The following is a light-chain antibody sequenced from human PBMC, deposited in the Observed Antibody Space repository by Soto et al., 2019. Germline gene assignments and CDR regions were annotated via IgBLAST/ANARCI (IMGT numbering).Light chain of an antibody. CDR2: EVS. J-gene: IGLJ1*01. Sequence: QSVLTQPASVSGSPGPSITISCTGTSSDVGSYNLVSWYQQHPGNAPKLMIYEVSKRPSGVSNRFSGSKSGNTASLTISGLQAEDEADYYCCSYAGSSTLYVFGTGTKLTVL. V-gene: IGLV2-23*02. CDR3: CSYAGSSTLYV. CDR1: SSDVGSYNL.